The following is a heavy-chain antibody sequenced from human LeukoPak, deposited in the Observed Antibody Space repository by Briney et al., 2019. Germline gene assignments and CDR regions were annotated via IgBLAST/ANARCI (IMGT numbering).Heavy chain of an antibody. V-gene: IGHV3-13*01. J-gene: IGHJ4*02. CDR1: GFTFSSYD. CDR2: IGTAGDT. CDR3: ARDENSYGLDY. Sequence: GGSLRLSCAASGFTFSSYDMHWVRQATGKGLEWVSAIGTAGDTYYPGSVKGRFTISRENAKSSLYLQMNSLRAGDTAVYYCARDENSYGLDYWGQGTLVTVSS. D-gene: IGHD5-18*01.